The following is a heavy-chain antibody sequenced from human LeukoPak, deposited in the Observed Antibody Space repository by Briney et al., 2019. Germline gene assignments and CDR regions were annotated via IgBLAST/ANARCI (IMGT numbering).Heavy chain of an antibody. V-gene: IGHV4-59*01. D-gene: IGHD5-18*01. Sequence: SETLSLTCTVSGGSTSSYYWSWIRQPPGKGLEWIGYIYYSGSTNYNPSLKSRVTISVDTSKNQFSLKLSSVTAADTAVYYCARDAHTAFDYWGQGTLVTVSS. CDR1: GGSTSSYY. CDR2: IYYSGST. CDR3: ARDAHTAFDY. J-gene: IGHJ4*02.